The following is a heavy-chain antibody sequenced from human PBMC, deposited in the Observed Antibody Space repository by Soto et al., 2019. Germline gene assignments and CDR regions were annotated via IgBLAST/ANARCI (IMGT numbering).Heavy chain of an antibody. V-gene: IGHV1-69*01. CDR3: ARDGGRHSGGIDY. Sequence: QVQLVQSGAEVKKPGSSVKVSCEASGGTFSSYSINWVRQAPGQGLEWMGENIPIFGTANYAQKFQGRVTITADESTSTAYMELSSLRSEDTAVYYCARDGGRHSGGIDYWGQGTLVTVSS. CDR2: NIPIFGTA. D-gene: IGHD1-26*01. J-gene: IGHJ4*02. CDR1: GGTFSSYS.